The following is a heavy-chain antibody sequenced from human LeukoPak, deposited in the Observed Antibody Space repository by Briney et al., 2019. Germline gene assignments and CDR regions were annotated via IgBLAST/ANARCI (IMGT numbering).Heavy chain of an antibody. Sequence: GGSLRLSCAASGFTFSSYSMNWVRQAPGKGLEWVSSISSSSSSYIYYADSVKGRFTISRDNAKNSLYLQMNSLRAEDTAVYYCARDWPSDYYDSSGYLPNWFDPWGQGTLVTVSS. D-gene: IGHD3-22*01. J-gene: IGHJ5*02. CDR3: ARDWPSDYYDSSGYLPNWFDP. CDR2: ISSSSSSYI. V-gene: IGHV3-21*01. CDR1: GFTFSSYS.